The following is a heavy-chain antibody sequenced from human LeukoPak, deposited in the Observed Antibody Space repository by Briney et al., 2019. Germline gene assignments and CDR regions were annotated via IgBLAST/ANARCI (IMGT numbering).Heavy chain of an antibody. CDR1: GFIFSNAW. V-gene: IGHV3-33*08. CDR2: IWYDGNNK. J-gene: IGHJ4*02. D-gene: IGHD3-9*01. Sequence: GGSLRLSCAASGFIFSNAWMNWVRQAPGKGLEWVAVIWYDGNNKYYADSVKGRFTISRDNSKNTLYLQVNSLRAEDTAVYYCARSTSSEYDIYHFDYWGQGTLVTVSS. CDR3: ARSTSSEYDIYHFDY.